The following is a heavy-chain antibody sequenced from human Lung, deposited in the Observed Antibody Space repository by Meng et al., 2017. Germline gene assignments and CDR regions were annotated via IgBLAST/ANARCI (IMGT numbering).Heavy chain of an antibody. V-gene: IGHV3-49*04. CDR1: GFTFGDYA. CDR3: TRFGRYCSSTSCYIDY. CDR2: IRSKAYGGTT. D-gene: IGHD2-2*02. Sequence: GGSLRLSCTASGFTFGDYAMSWVRQAPGKGLEWVGFIRSKAYGGTTEYAASVKRRFTISRDDSKSIAYLQMNSLKTEDTAVYYCTRFGRYCSSTSCYIDYWGHGTLVTVSS. J-gene: IGHJ4*01.